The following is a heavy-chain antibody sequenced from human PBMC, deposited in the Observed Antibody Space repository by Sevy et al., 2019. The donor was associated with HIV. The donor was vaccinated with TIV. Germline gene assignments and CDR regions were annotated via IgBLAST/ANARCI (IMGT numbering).Heavy chain of an antibody. CDR1: GNTLTKLS. V-gene: IGHV1-24*01. D-gene: IGHD3-22*01. CDR3: AATREYYYGNSGYFDF. CDR2: FYPEDGER. Sequence: ASVKVSCKVSGNTLTKLSTHLVRQAPGKGPEWVGSFYPEDGERIYAQKFQGRVTMTEDTSTDTAYMDLSSLRSDDTAVYYCAATREYYYGNSGYFDFWGQGTLVTVSS. J-gene: IGHJ4*02.